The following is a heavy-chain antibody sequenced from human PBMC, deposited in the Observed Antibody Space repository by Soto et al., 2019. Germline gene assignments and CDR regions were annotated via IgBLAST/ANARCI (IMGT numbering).Heavy chain of an antibody. D-gene: IGHD4-17*01. CDR2: IYYSGST. J-gene: IGHJ5*02. CDR3: ARDRDYLNWFDP. V-gene: IGHV4-61*01. Sequence: SETLSLTCTVSGGSVSSGSCYWSWIRQPPGKGLEWIGYIYYSGSTNYNPSLKSRVTISVDTSKNQFSLKLSSVTAADTAVYYCARDRDYLNWFDPWGQGTMVTVYS. CDR1: GGSVSSGSCY.